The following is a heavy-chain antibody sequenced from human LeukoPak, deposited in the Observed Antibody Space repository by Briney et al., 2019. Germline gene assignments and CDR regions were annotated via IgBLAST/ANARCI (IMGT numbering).Heavy chain of an antibody. D-gene: IGHD3-22*01. V-gene: IGHV4-34*01. CDR3: ARFYYDSSGYYYVAY. Sequence: SETLSLTCAVYGGPFSGYYWSWIRQPPGKGLEWIGEINHSGSTNYNPSLKSRVTISVDTSKNQFSLKLSSVTAADTAVYHCARFYYDSSGYYYVAYWGQGTLVTVSS. J-gene: IGHJ4*02. CDR2: INHSGST. CDR1: GGPFSGYY.